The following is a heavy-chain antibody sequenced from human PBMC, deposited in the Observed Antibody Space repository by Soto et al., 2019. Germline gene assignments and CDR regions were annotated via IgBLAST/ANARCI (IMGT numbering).Heavy chain of an antibody. Sequence: SETLSLTCTVSGVSISSGGYSWIWIRPHQGKGLEWIGYPYYSENTYYNPSLNSRVTISSDTSKNQCSRKLSSVTAADTAVEFCARLSSSGWPMDYWGQGTLVTVSS. CDR2: PYYSENT. V-gene: IGHV4-31*03. D-gene: IGHD6-19*01. CDR1: GVSISSGGYS. CDR3: ARLSSSGWPMDY. J-gene: IGHJ4*02.